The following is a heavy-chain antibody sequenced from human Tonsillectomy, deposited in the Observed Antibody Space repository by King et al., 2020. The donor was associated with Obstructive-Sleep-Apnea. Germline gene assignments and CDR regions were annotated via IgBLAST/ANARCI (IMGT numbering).Heavy chain of an antibody. D-gene: IGHD3-10*01. CDR2: IKSKTDGGTT. V-gene: IGHV3-15*01. CDR3: TTEALTDYYGSGSYFSDAFDI. CDR1: GFTFSNAW. Sequence: VQLVESGGGLVKPGGSLRLSCAASGFTFSNAWMSWVRQAPGKGLEWVGRIKSKTDGGTTDYAAPVKGRFTISRDDSKNTLYLQMNSLNTEDTAVYYCTTEALTDYYGSGSYFSDAFDIWGQGTMVTVSS. J-gene: IGHJ3*02.